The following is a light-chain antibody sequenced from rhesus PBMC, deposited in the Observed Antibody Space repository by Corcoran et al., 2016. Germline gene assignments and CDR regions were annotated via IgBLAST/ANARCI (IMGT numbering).Light chain of an antibody. CDR1: QDITND. CDR3: QHYYSLPYS. J-gene: IGKJ2*01. Sequence: DIQMTQSPSSLSASIGDRVTITCRASQDITNDLVWDQQKPGEILKFLMYEASNLQSGIPSRFSGSGSGTDFTLTISSLQPEDFATYYCQHYYSLPYSFGQGTRVEIK. V-gene: IGKV1S8*01. CDR2: EAS.